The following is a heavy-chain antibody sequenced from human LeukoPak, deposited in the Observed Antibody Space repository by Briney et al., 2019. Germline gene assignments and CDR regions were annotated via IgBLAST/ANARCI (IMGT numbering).Heavy chain of an antibody. CDR1: GYTLTELS. D-gene: IGHD6-13*01. J-gene: IGHJ4*02. CDR2: FDPEDGET. Sequence: ALVKVSCKVSGYTLTELSMHWVRQAPGKGLEWMGGFDPEDGETIYAQKFQGRVTMTEDTSTDTAYMELSSLRSEDTAVYYCATGWATGSSWSFDYWGQGTLVTVSS. V-gene: IGHV1-24*01. CDR3: ATGWATGSSWSFDY.